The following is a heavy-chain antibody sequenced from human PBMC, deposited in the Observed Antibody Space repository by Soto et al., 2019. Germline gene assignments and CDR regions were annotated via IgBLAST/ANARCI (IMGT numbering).Heavy chain of an antibody. D-gene: IGHD6-19*01. V-gene: IGHV3-30*18. CDR3: AKDQGSSAMGGMDV. J-gene: IGHJ6*02. CDR2: ISNDGYNE. Sequence: GGSLRLSCAASGFTFSYYGIHWVRQAPGKGLEWVAGISNDGYNEHFAASVRGRFTISRDNSKNTVSLQMNSLRSEDTAVYYCAKDQGSSAMGGMDVWGQGTTVTVS. CDR1: GFTFSYYG.